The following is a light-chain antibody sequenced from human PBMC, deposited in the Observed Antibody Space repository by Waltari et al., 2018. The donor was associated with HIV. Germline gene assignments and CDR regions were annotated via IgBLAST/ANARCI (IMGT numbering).Light chain of an antibody. CDR1: SSNIGAGYD. CDR3: QSYDSSLSGWV. J-gene: IGLJ3*02. Sequence: QSVLTQPPSVSGAPGQKVTISCTGSSSNIGAGYDVHWYQQLPGPAPKLLIYGTSNRPSGVPDRFSGSKSGTSASLAITGLQAEDEADYYCQSYDSSLSGWVFGGGTKLTVL. V-gene: IGLV1-40*01. CDR2: GTS.